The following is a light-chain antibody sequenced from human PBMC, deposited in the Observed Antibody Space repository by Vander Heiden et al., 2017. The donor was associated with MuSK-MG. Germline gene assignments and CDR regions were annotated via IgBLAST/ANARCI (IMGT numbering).Light chain of an antibody. CDR3: QQRSKWPPMYI. CDR1: QIVSSY. Sequence: EIVLTQSPATLSLSPGERATLSCRASQIVSSYLAWYQQKPGQAPRLLIYDASNRATGIPARFSGGGSGTDFTLTISSLEPEDFAVYYCQQRSKWPPMYIFGQGTKLEIK. J-gene: IGKJ2*01. CDR2: DAS. V-gene: IGKV3-11*01.